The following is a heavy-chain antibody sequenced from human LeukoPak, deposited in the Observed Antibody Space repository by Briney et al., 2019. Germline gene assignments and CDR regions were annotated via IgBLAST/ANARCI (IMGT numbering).Heavy chain of an antibody. D-gene: IGHD4-23*01. J-gene: IGHJ1*01. V-gene: IGHV4-34*01. CDR1: GGSFSGYD. CDR3: ARTGGNRRAEYFQH. Sequence: SETLSLTCAVYGGSFSGYDWSWISQPPGKGLEWIGEINHSGSTNYNPSLKSRVTISVDTSKNQFSLKLSSVTAADTAVYYCARTGGNRRAEYFQHWGQGTLVTVSS. CDR2: INHSGST.